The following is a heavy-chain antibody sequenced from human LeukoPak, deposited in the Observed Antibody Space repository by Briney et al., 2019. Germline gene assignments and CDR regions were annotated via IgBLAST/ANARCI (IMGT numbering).Heavy chain of an antibody. V-gene: IGHV3-21*01. CDR2: ISSSSSYI. Sequence: PGGSLRLSCAASGFTFSSYSMNWVRQAPGKGLEWVSSISSSSSYIYYADSVKGRFTISRDNARNSLYLQMNSLRAEDTAVYYCARDRRWLQGHYYYMDVWGKGTTVTVSS. CDR1: GFTFSSYS. J-gene: IGHJ6*03. CDR3: ARDRRWLQGHYYYMDV. D-gene: IGHD5-24*01.